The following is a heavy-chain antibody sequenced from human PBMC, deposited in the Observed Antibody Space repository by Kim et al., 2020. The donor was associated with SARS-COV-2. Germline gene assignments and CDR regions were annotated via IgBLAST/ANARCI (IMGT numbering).Heavy chain of an antibody. V-gene: IGHV3-23*01. CDR3: AKRLGYYGSGSYYNS. Sequence: GGSLRLSCAASGFTFSSYAMSWVRQAPGKGLEWVSAISGSGGSTYYADSVKGRFTISRDNSKNTLYLQMNSLRAEDTAVYYCAKRLGYYGSGSYYNSWGQGTTVTVSS. CDR1: GFTFSSYA. D-gene: IGHD3-10*01. J-gene: IGHJ6*02. CDR2: ISGSGGST.